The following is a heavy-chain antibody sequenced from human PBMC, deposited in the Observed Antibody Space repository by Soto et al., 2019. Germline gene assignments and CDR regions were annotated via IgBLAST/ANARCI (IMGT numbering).Heavy chain of an antibody. V-gene: IGHV3-30-3*01. CDR1: GFTFSSYA. Sequence: QVQLVESGGGVVQPGRSLRLSCAASGFTFSSYAMHWVRQAPGKGLEWVAVISYDGSNKYYADSVKGRFTISRDNSKNTLYLRMNSQRAEDTAVYYCAGGEQVVHGYFQHWGQGTLVTVSS. CDR2: ISYDGSNK. J-gene: IGHJ1*01. CDR3: AGGEQVVHGYFQH. D-gene: IGHD6-13*01.